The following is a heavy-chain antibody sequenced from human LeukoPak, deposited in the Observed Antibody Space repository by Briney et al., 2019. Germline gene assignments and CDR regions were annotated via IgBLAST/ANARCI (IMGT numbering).Heavy chain of an antibody. CDR1: GGSFSGYY. V-gene: IGHV4-34*01. Sequence: SETLSLTCAVYGGSFSGYYRSWVRQPPGKGLEWIGEINHSGSTNYNPSLKSRVTISVDTSKNQFSLKLSSVTAAGTAVYYCARVTRALRTVTKPPRSNAFDIWGQGTMVTVSS. CDR3: ARVTRALRTVTKPPRSNAFDI. J-gene: IGHJ3*02. D-gene: IGHD4-17*01. CDR2: INHSGST.